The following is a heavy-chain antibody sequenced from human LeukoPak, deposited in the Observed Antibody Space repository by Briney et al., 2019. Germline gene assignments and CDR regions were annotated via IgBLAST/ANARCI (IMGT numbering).Heavy chain of an antibody. CDR3: ARGTAIFGVVIRYNWFDP. Sequence: SETLSLTCAVYGGSFSGYYWSWIRQPPGKGLEWIGEINHSGSTNYNPSLKSRVTISVATSKNQFSLKLSSVTAADTAVYYCARGTAIFGVVIRYNWFDPWGQGTLVTVSS. V-gene: IGHV4-34*01. CDR2: INHSGST. D-gene: IGHD3-3*01. J-gene: IGHJ5*02. CDR1: GGSFSGYY.